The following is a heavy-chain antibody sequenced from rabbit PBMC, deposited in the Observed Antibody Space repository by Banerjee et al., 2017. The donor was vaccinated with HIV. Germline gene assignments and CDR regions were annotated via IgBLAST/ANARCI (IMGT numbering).Heavy chain of an antibody. Sequence: QEQLVESGGGLVKPEGSLTLTCTASGFSFSSNGMCWVRQAPGKGLEWIACINTNSGNAVYASWAKGRFTISKTSSTTVTLQMTSLTAADTATYFCARDAGGDGYSNDLWGPGTLVT. V-gene: IGHV1S45*01. D-gene: IGHD7-1*01. CDR1: GFSFSSNG. CDR2: INTNSGNA. J-gene: IGHJ4*01. CDR3: ARDAGGDGYSNDL.